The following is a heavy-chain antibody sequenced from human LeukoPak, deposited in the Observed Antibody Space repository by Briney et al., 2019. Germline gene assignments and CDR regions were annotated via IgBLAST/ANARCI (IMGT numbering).Heavy chain of an antibody. Sequence: SETLSLTCTVSGGSISSYYWSWIRQPPGTGLEWIGYIYYSGSTNYNPSLKSRVTISVDTSKNQFSLKLSSVTAADTAVYYCARQGSGSYYNSKAYYYYGMDVWGQGTTVTVSS. CDR1: GGSISSYY. J-gene: IGHJ6*02. D-gene: IGHD3-10*01. CDR2: IYYSGST. CDR3: ARQGSGSYYNSKAYYYYGMDV. V-gene: IGHV4-59*08.